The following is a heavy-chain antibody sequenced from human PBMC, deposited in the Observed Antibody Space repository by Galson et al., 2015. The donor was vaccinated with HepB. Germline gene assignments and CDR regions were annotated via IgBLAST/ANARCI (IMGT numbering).Heavy chain of an antibody. J-gene: IGHJ3*02. CDR1: GFTFSSYS. D-gene: IGHD3-22*01. Sequence: SLRLSCAASGFTFSSYSMNWVRQAPGKGLEWVSSISSSSSHIYYADSVKGRFTISRDNAKNSRYLQMNSLRAEDTAVYYCARDAWFEYYDSSGRPAGAFDIWGQGTMVTVSS. V-gene: IGHV3-21*01. CDR2: ISSSSSHI. CDR3: ARDAWFEYYDSSGRPAGAFDI.